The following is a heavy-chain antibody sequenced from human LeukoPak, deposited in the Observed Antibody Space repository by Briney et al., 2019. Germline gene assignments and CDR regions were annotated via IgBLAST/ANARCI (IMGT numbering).Heavy chain of an antibody. CDR3: ATTRSQLNGGSYALYYFDY. D-gene: IGHD1-26*01. V-gene: IGHV1-46*01. CDR1: GYTFTSYY. J-gene: IGHJ4*02. Sequence: GASVKVSCKASGYTFTSYYMHWVRQAPGQGLEWMGLINPSGGSTSYAQKFQGRVTMTEDTSTDTAYMELSSLRSEDTAVYYCATTRSQLNGGSYALYYFDYWGQGTLVTVSS. CDR2: INPSGGST.